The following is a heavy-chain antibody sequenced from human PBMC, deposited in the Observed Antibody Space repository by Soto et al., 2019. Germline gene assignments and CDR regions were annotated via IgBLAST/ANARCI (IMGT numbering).Heavy chain of an antibody. CDR2: TRHDGSNT. V-gene: IGHV3-33*01. CDR3: VRDGVGATTYFGYFDY. J-gene: IGHJ4*02. Sequence: QVQLVESGGGVVQPGRSLRLSCAASGFNFGGYGMHWVRQAPGKGLERVAITRHDGSNTYYADSVRGRFTISRDNYKNTLYLQMNSLTVEDTAVYYCVRDGVGATTYFGYFDYWGQGTLIPVTS. CDR1: GFNFGGYG. D-gene: IGHD1-26*01.